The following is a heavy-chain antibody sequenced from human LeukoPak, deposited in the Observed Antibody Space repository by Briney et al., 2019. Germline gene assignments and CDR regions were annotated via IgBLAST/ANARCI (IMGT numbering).Heavy chain of an antibody. CDR2: IRSKANSYAT. CDR1: GFTISGAA. D-gene: IGHD1-7*01. CDR3: TRGTTGPLSY. Sequence: GSLKLSCADSGFTISGAAMHWVRQAAGKGLEWVGRIRSKANSYATAYAASVKGRFTISRDDSKNTAYLQMNSLKTEDTAVYYCTRGTTGPLSYWGQGTLVTVSS. J-gene: IGHJ4*02. V-gene: IGHV3-73*01.